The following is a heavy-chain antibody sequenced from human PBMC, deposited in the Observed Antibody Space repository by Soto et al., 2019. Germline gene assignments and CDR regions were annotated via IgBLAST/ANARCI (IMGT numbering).Heavy chain of an antibody. V-gene: IGHV3-66*01. CDR3: ARAQVMITFRGVIVMGYFDY. CDR2: IYSGGST. Sequence: GGSLILSCAASGFTVSSNYMSWVLQAPGKGLEWVSVIYSGGSTYYADSVKGRFTISRDNSKNTLYLQMNSLRAEDTAVYYCARAQVMITFRGVIVMGYFDYWGQRTLVTVSS. CDR1: GFTVSSNY. J-gene: IGHJ4*02. D-gene: IGHD3-16*02.